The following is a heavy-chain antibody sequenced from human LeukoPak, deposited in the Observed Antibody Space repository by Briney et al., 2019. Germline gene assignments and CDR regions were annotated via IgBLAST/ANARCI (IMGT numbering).Heavy chain of an antibody. V-gene: IGHV3-66*01. Sequence: PGRSLRLSCAASGFTFSSYAIHWVRQAPGKGLEWVSVIYTGGRTYYADSVKGRFTISRGNSKDTLYLQMNSLRAEDTAVYYCARGWVFLFGELFDAFDLWGQGTMVTVSS. D-gene: IGHD3-10*02. CDR3: ARGWVFLFGELFDAFDL. J-gene: IGHJ3*01. CDR2: IYTGGRT. CDR1: GFTFSSYA.